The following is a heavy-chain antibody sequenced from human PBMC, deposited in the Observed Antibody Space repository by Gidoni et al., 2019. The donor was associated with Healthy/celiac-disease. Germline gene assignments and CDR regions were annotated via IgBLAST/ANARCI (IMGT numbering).Heavy chain of an antibody. V-gene: IGHV4-39*01. J-gene: IGHJ5*02. CDR3: ARHGPLSIAARAVPNWFDP. CDR2: IYYSGST. Sequence: QLPLQESGPGLVKPSETLSLTCPFSGGSLCSSKYFWGWIRQPPGKGLEWIGSIYYSGSTYYNPSLKSRVTISVDTSKNQFSLKLSSVTAADTAVYYCARHGPLSIAARAVPNWFDPWGQGTLVTVSS. CDR1: GGSLCSSKYF. D-gene: IGHD6-6*01.